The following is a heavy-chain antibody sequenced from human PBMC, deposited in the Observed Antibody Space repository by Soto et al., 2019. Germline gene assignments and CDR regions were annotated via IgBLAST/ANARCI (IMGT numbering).Heavy chain of an antibody. CDR3: ESSYGSGYRAFNY. J-gene: IGHJ4*02. Sequence: QVQLVQSGAEVKRPGSSVKVSCKASGDTFNFYSINWVRQAPGVGLEWVGWVNHILSMSNYAQRFQGRVTTTADKPTSTAYMELSSLRSEDTAIYYCESSYGSGYRAFNYWGQRALVTVSS. CDR2: VNHILSMS. V-gene: IGHV1-69*02. CDR1: GDTFNFYS. D-gene: IGHD5-18*01.